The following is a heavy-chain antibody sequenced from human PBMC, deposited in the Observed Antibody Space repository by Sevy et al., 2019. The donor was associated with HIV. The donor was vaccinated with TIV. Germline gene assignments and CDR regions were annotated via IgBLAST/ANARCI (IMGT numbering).Heavy chain of an antibody. V-gene: IGHV4-39*01. CDR2: IYFSGGT. CDR3: ARHGGVSFYYDSSGPTPRGGYFDS. D-gene: IGHD3-22*01. J-gene: IGHJ4*02. CDR1: GGSISSGSHY. Sequence: SETLSLTCTVSGGSISSGSHYWGWIRQPPGKGLEWIGSIYFSGGTYYNPSLKCRVTISVDTSKNQFSLKQSSVTAADTAVYYCARHGGVSFYYDSSGPTPRGGYFDSWGQGTLVTVSS.